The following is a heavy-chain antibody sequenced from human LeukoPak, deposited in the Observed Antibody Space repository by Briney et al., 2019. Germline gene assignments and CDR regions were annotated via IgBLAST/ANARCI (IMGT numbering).Heavy chain of an antibody. CDR3: ARHGYNYYTSTDV. J-gene: IGHJ6*03. D-gene: IGHD5-24*01. Sequence: SVKVSFKASGGTFSSYAISWVRQAPGQGLEWMGGIIPIFGTANYAQKFQGRVTITTDESTSTAYMDLSSLTSEDTAVYYCARHGYNYYTSTDVWGNGATVTASS. CDR1: GGTFSSYA. V-gene: IGHV1-69*05. CDR2: IIPIFGTA.